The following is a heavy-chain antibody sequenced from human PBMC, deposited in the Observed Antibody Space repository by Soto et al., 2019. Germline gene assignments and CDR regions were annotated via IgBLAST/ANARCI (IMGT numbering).Heavy chain of an antibody. Sequence: SVKVSCKASGGTFSSYAISWVRQAPGQGLEWMGGIIPIFGTANYAQKFQGRVTITADESTSTAYMELSSLRSEDTAVYYCARSRAARLPYYYYYGMDVWGQGTTVTVSS. CDR2: IIPIFGTA. CDR3: ARSRAARLPYYYYYGMDV. J-gene: IGHJ6*02. D-gene: IGHD6-6*01. CDR1: GGTFSSYA. V-gene: IGHV1-69*13.